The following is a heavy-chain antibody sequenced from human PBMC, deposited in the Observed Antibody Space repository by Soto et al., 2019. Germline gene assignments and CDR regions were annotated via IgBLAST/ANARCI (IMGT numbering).Heavy chain of an antibody. Sequence: GGLLRLCWAAAGFTCSSYGVHWVRQAPGKGLEWVAVISYDGSNKYYADSVKGRFTISRDNSKNTLYLQMNSLRAEDTGVYYCAKVPKGRATRTNWFDPWGQGTLVTVSS. CDR3: AKVPKGRATRTNWFDP. CDR1: GFTCSSYG. D-gene: IGHD1-1*01. J-gene: IGHJ5*02. V-gene: IGHV3-30*18. CDR2: ISYDGSNK.